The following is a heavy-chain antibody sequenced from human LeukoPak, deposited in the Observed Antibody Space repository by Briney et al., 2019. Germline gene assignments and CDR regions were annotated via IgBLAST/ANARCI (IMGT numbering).Heavy chain of an antibody. V-gene: IGHV3-66*01. J-gene: IGHJ6*02. CDR3: VRSSSGYYDSSGYPTPYGMDV. D-gene: IGHD3-22*01. CDR2: IYSGGST. Sequence: GGSLRLSCAASGFTVSSNYMSWVRQAPGKGLEWVSVIYSGGSTYYADSVKGRFTISRDNSKNTLYLQMNSLRAEDTAVYYCVRSSSGYYDSSGYPTPYGMDVWGQGTTVTVSS. CDR1: GFTVSSNY.